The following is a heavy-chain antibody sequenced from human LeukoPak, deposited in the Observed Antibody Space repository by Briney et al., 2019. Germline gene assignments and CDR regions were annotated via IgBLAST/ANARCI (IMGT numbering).Heavy chain of an antibody. CDR2: IYSGGST. V-gene: IGHV3-53*01. CDR3: ARGASGSYYVDY. D-gene: IGHD1-26*01. J-gene: IGHJ4*02. CDR1: GFTVSSNY. Sequence: PGGSLRLSCAASGFTVSSNYMSWVRQAPGKGLEWVSVIYSGGSTYYADSVKGRFTISRDNSRNTLYLQMNSLRAEDTAVYYCARGASGSYYVDYWGQGTLVTVSS.